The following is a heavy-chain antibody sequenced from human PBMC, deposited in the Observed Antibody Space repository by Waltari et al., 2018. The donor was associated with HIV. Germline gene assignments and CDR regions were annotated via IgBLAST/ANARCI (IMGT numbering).Heavy chain of an antibody. V-gene: IGHV3-21*01. CDR2: IDSGNSYL. CDR1: GVSFSSYS. D-gene: IGHD2-15*01. J-gene: IGHJ5*02. CDR3: ARFDGGGSGVYH. Sequence: EVQLVESGGGLVTPGGSLRLSCAASGVSFSSYSMSWVRQAPGKGLEWVSSIDSGNSYLNYADSVRGRFTISRDNAKNSLFLQLNSLRVEDTAFYYCARFDGGGSGVYHWGQGTLVTVSS.